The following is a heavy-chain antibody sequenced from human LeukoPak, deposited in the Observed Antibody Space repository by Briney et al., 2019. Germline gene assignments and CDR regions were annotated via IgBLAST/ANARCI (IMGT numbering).Heavy chain of an antibody. CDR3: ARQLAVAGRGDFDY. CDR2: IYYSGNT. Sequence: SENLSLNCTVSGGSISSSSYYWGWIREPPGNRLEWIGSIYYSGNTYYSPSLKSRVTISVDTSKNQFSLKLSSVTAADTAVYYCARQLAVAGRGDFDYWGQGTLVTVSS. J-gene: IGHJ4*02. D-gene: IGHD6-19*01. V-gene: IGHV4-39*01. CDR1: GGSISSSSYY.